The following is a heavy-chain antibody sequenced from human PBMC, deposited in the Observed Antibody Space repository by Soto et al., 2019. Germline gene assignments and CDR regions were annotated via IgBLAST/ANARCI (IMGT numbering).Heavy chain of an antibody. J-gene: IGHJ4*02. V-gene: IGHV4-59*01. CDR1: GGSMRSYY. CDR2: IHDSGIT. Sequence: SEXLSLTCSVSGGSMRSYYWSWIRQPPGKGLEWIGYIHDSGITDYNPSLKSRATISIDTFRNQISLNLHSVTAADTAVYYCAREYAFSSDYWGQGTVVTVSS. CDR3: AREYAFSSDY. D-gene: IGHD2-2*01.